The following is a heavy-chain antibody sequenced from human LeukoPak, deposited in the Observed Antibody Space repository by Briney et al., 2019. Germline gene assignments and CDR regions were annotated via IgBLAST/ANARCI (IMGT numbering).Heavy chain of an antibody. J-gene: IGHJ6*02. CDR1: GFTVSDYS. D-gene: IGHD2/OR15-2a*01. CDR3: ARTYFYYYGMDV. Sequence: GGSLRLSCAASGFTVSDYSLTWVRQAPGKGLEWLSSISSSSAYIYYADSVKGRFTVSRDNAKKSLYLQMNSLRAEDTAVYYCARTYFYYYGMDVWGQGTAVTVSS. CDR2: ISSSSAYI. V-gene: IGHV3-21*01.